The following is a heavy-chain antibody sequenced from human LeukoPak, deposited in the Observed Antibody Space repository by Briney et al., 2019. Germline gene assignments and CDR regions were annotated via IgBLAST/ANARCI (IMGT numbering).Heavy chain of an antibody. V-gene: IGHV3-7*04. Sequence: GGSLRLSCVASGFTFSSYWMSWVRQAPGKGLEWVANINQDGSEKYDVDSAKGRFTISRDNAKNSLYLQMNSLRVEDTAMYYCARVGGGDGSGWSTTDYWGQGTLVTISS. D-gene: IGHD6-19*01. CDR1: GFTFSSYW. CDR2: INQDGSEK. J-gene: IGHJ4*02. CDR3: ARVGGGDGSGWSTTDY.